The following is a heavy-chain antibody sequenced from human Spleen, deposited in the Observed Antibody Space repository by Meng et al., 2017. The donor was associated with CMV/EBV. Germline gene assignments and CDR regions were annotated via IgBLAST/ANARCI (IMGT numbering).Heavy chain of an antibody. Sequence: FTFGSYAMSWVRQAPGKGLEWVSVIFSGGSKTYYGDSVRGRFTISRDDSKNKQYLQMNSLRAEDTAVYFCAKSYYYDSTGYFLHFDPWGQGTLVTVSS. CDR1: FTFGSYA. CDR3: AKSYYYDSTGYFLHFDP. CDR2: IFSGGSKT. V-gene: IGHV3-23*03. D-gene: IGHD3-22*01. J-gene: IGHJ5*02.